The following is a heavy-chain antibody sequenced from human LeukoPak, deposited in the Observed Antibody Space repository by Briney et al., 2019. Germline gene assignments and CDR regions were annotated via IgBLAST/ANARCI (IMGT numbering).Heavy chain of an antibody. V-gene: IGHV1-18*01. D-gene: IGHD2-2*01. Sequence: LVASVKVSCKASGYSFTSYGITWVREAPGQGPEWMGWISGSTGNTHYAQNVQGRVTMTTDTSTSTAYMELRSLRSDDTAVYYCARVGRDCSSNNCYWDDWFDPWGQGTLVIVSS. CDR3: ARVGRDCSSNNCYWDDWFDP. J-gene: IGHJ5*02. CDR1: GYSFTSYG. CDR2: ISGSTGNT.